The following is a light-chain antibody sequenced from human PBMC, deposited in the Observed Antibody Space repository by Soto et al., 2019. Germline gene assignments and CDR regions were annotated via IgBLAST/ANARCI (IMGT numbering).Light chain of an antibody. V-gene: IGLV2-23*02. J-gene: IGLJ1*01. CDR3: CSYASSSTPYV. CDR1: SSDVGSYNL. Sequence: QSALTQPASVSGSPGQSITISCTGTSSDVGSYNLVSWYQQHPGEAPKLMIYEVTKRPSGVSDRFSGSKSGNTASLTISGLQAEDEADYYCCSYASSSTPYVFGTGTNVTVL. CDR2: EVT.